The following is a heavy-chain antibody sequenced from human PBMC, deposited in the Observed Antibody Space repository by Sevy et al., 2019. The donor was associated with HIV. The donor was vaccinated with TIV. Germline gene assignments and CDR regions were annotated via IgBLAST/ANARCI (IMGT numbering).Heavy chain of an antibody. J-gene: IGHJ6*02. CDR1: GGSFSGYY. CDR2: INHSGST. CDR3: ARFPIWFRDKNTYYYYYGMDV. D-gene: IGHD3-10*01. Sequence: SETLSLTCAVYGGSFSGYYWSWIRQPPGKGLEWIGEINHSGSTNYNPSLKSRVTISVDTSKNQFSPKLSSVTAADTAVYYCARFPIWFRDKNTYYYYYGMDVWGQGTTVTVSS. V-gene: IGHV4-34*01.